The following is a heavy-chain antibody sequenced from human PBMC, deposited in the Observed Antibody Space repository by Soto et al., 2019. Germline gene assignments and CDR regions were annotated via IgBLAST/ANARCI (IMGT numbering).Heavy chain of an antibody. CDR2: IYHSGST. CDR3: ARYSSSWLLDY. J-gene: IGHJ4*02. CDR1: GCSIRSGGSS. D-gene: IGHD6-13*01. V-gene: IGHV4-30-2*01. Sequence: PSETLSLTFGGSGCSIRSGGSSWTWIRQLPGKGLVWFGYIYHSGSTYYNPSLKSRVTISVDRSKNQFSLKLSSVTAADTAVYYRARYSSSWLLDYWGQG.